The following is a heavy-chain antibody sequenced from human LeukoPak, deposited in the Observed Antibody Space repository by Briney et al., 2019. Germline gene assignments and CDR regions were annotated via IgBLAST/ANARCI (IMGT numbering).Heavy chain of an antibody. D-gene: IGHD3-10*01. CDR2: IHHSGTI. Sequence: PSETLSLTCAVSGGSISSTNWWGWVRQPPGKGLEWIGEIHHSGTINYNPSLKSRITIPIDKSKNEISLKLTSVTAADTAVYYCVKALSGSYYENWFDPWGQGTLVTVSS. CDR3: VKALSGSYYENWFDP. J-gene: IGHJ5*02. V-gene: IGHV4-4*02. CDR1: GGSISSTNW.